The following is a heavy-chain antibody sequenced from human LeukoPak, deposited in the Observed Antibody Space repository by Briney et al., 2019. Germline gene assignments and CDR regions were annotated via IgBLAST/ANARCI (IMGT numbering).Heavy chain of an antibody. D-gene: IGHD6-19*01. J-gene: IGHJ1*01. Sequence: WGSLRLSCAASGFTLSSYSMHWVRQAPGKGLEFVSAISKNGGSTYYANSVKGRFTISRDISKNTLYLQMGSLRPEDMAVYYCARVDSGSACASWGQGILVTVSS. CDR1: GFTLSSYS. V-gene: IGHV3-64*01. CDR3: ARVDSGSACAS. CDR2: ISKNGGST.